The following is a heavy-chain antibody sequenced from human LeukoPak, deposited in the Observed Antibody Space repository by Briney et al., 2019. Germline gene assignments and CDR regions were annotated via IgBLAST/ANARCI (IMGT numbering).Heavy chain of an antibody. CDR2: IYYSGST. CDR1: GGSISSYY. Sequence: SETLYLTCTVSGGSISSYYWSWIRQPPGKGLEWIGYIYYSGSTNYNPSLKSRVTISVDTSKNQFSLKLSSVTAADTAVYYCARAETGYSSSYTLGYFDYWGQGTLVTVSS. CDR3: ARAETGYSSSYTLGYFDY. D-gene: IGHD6-13*01. V-gene: IGHV4-59*01. J-gene: IGHJ4*02.